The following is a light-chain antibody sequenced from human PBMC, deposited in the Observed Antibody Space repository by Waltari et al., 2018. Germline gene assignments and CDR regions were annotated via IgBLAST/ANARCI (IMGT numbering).Light chain of an antibody. V-gene: IGKV4-1*01. CDR1: QSVLYSSNNKNY. Sequence: DIVMTQAPDSLDVSLGERATINCKSSQSVLYSSNNKNYLAWYQQKPGQPPKLLIYWASTRESGVPDRFSGSGSGTDFTLTSSSLQAEDVAVYYCQQYYSTPLLTFGGGTKVEIK. CDR3: QQYYSTPLLT. CDR2: WAS. J-gene: IGKJ4*01.